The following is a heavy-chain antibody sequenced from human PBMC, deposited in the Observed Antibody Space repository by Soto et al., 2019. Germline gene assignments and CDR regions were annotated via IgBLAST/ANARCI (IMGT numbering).Heavy chain of an antibody. CDR2: ISYDGSNK. Sequence: GGSLRLSCAASGFTFSSYGMHWVRQAPGKGLEWVAVISYDGSNKYYADSVKGRFTISRDNSKNTLYLQMNSLRAEDTAVYYCAKLDNYYDSSGYYPLDYWGQGTLVTVSS. CDR1: GFTFSSYG. D-gene: IGHD3-22*01. V-gene: IGHV3-30*18. CDR3: AKLDNYYDSSGYYPLDY. J-gene: IGHJ4*02.